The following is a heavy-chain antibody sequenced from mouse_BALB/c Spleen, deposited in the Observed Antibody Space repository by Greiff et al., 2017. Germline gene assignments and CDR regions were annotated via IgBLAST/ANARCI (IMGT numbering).Heavy chain of an antibody. V-gene: IGHV5-17*02. Sequence: EVQLVESGGGLVQPGGSRKLSCAASGFTFSSFGMHWVRQAPEKGLEWVAYISSGSSTIYYADTVKGRFTISRDNPKNTLFLQMTSLRSEDTAMYYCARWGGNYNYAMDYWGQGTSVTVSS. CDR2: ISSGSSTI. CDR1: GFTFSSFG. CDR3: ARWGGNYNYAMDY. D-gene: IGHD2-1*01. J-gene: IGHJ4*01.